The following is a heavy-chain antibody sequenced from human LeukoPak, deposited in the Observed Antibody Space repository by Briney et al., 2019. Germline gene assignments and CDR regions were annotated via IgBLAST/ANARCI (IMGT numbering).Heavy chain of an antibody. CDR1: GGSISSGDYY. Sequence: SETLSLTCTVSGGSISSGDYYWSWIRQPPGKGLEWIGYIYYSGSTYYNPSLQSRVTISLDTSKNQFSLKLTSVTAADTAVYYCAREGGFTAFDIWGQGTMVTVSS. V-gene: IGHV4-30-4*02. J-gene: IGHJ3*02. CDR3: AREGGFTAFDI. D-gene: IGHD5-12*01. CDR2: IYYSGST.